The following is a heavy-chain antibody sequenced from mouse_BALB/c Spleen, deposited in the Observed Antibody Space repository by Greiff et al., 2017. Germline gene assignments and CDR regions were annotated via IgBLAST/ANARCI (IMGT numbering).Heavy chain of an antibody. J-gene: IGHJ3*01. CDR2: ISDGGSYP. D-gene: IGHD2-4*01. V-gene: IGHV5-4*02. Sequence: DVQLVESGGGLVKPGGSLKLSCAASGFTFSDYYMYWVRQTPEKRLEWVATISDGGSYPYYPDSVKGRFTISRDNAKNNLYLQMSSLKSEDTAMYDCAREDDYDGGGFAYWGQGTLVTVSA. CDR3: AREDDYDGGGFAY. CDR1: GFTFSDYY.